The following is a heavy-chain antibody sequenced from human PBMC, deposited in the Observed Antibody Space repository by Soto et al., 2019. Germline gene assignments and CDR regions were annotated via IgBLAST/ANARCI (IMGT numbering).Heavy chain of an antibody. Sequence: LRLSCAASGFTFSSYGMHWVRQAPGKGLEWVAVISYDGSNKYYADSVKGRFTISRDNSKNTLYLQMNSLRAEDTAVYYCAKDFLLLPYYYYGMDVWGQGTTVTVSS. CDR1: GFTFSSYG. D-gene: IGHD1-26*01. CDR3: AKDFLLLPYYYYGMDV. J-gene: IGHJ6*02. V-gene: IGHV3-30*18. CDR2: ISYDGSNK.